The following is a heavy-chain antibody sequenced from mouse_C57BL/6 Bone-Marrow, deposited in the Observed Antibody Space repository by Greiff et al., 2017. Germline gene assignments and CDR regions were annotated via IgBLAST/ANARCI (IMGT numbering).Heavy chain of an antibody. J-gene: IGHJ2*01. Sequence: QVQLQQSGAELVRPGASVTLSCKASGYTFTDYEMHWVKQTPVHGLEWIGAIDPETGGTAYNQKFKGKAILTADKSSSTAYMELRSLTSEDSAVDYCTRGGGGNYPHDFDYWGQGSTLTVTS. CDR1: GYTFTDYE. CDR3: TRGGGGNYPHDFDY. CDR2: IDPETGGT. D-gene: IGHD2-1*01. V-gene: IGHV1-15*01.